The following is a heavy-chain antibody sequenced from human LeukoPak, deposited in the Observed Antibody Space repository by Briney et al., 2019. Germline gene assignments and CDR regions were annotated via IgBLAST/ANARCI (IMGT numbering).Heavy chain of an antibody. CDR3: TNNTGERVSSVH. J-gene: IGHJ4*02. Sequence: PGGSLRLSCVASGFTFNSHVMHWVRQAPGKGLEYVSLISSNGGSTYYADSVKDRFTISRDNSKNTLYLQMSSLRAEDTAVYYCTNNTGERVSSVHWGQGTPVTVSS. D-gene: IGHD5/OR15-5a*01. CDR1: GFTFNSHV. V-gene: IGHV3-64D*09. CDR2: ISSNGGST.